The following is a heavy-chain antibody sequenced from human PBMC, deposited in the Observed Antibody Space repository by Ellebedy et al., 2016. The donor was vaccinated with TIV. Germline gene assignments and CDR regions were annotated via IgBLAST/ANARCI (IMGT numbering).Heavy chain of an antibody. Sequence: GGSLRLSCAASGFTFSSYEMNWVRQAPGKGLEWVSYISSSGGSTYYADSVKGRFTISRDNSKNTLYLQMNSMRVEDTAVYYCARDPGGGGNYGDNWFDPWGHGTLVTVSS. J-gene: IGHJ5*02. CDR2: ISSSGGST. D-gene: IGHD4-17*01. V-gene: IGHV3-48*03. CDR1: GFTFSSYE. CDR3: ARDPGGGGNYGDNWFDP.